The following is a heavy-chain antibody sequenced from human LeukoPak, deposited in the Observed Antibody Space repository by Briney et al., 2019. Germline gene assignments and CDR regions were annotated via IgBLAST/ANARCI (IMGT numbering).Heavy chain of an antibody. CDR1: GYTFTSYG. J-gene: IGHJ6*03. V-gene: IGHV1-18*01. CDR2: ISAYNGNT. Sequence: GASVKVSCKASGYTFTSYGISWVRQAPGQGLEWMGWISAYNGNTNYAQKFQGRVTMTRDMSTSTVYMELSSLTSEDTAVYYCARDRDEISGYRWGHYYDYMDVWGKGTTVTVSS. CDR3: ARDRDEISGYRWGHYYDYMDV. D-gene: IGHD3-22*01.